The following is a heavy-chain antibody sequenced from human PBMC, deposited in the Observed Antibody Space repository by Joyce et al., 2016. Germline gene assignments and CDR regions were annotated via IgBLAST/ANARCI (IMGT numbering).Heavy chain of an antibody. CDR3: ARAKTVVVAYTLRDGFDV. D-gene: IGHD2-15*01. CDR1: CRLSNKNV. J-gene: IGHJ3*01. Sequence: QLEESGGTLVHPGGSLRLSCKGPCRLSNKNVMAGVRQAPGKGLEWVSAIGASGGGRYYADSVKGRFTVSRDNSKNMMYLEMTSLQIEDTAVYYCARAKTVVVAYTLRDGFDVWGQGTQVAVSS. CDR2: IGASGGGR. V-gene: IGHV3-23*04.